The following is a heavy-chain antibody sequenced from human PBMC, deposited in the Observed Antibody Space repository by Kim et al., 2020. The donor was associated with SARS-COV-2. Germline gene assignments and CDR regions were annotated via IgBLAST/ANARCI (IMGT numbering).Heavy chain of an antibody. CDR2: IYYSGST. D-gene: IGHD2-21*02. CDR3: ARDRAVVTTKPPGYFDY. J-gene: IGHJ4*02. Sequence: SDTLSLTCTVSGGSVSSGSYYWSWIRQPPGKGLEWIGYIYYSGSTNYNPSLKSRVTISVDTSKNQFSLKLSSVTAADTAVYYCARDRAVVTTKPPGYFDYWGQGTLVTVSS. V-gene: IGHV4-61*01. CDR1: GGSVSSGSYY.